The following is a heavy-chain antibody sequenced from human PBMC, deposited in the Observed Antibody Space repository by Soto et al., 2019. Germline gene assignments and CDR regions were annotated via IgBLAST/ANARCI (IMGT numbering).Heavy chain of an antibody. V-gene: IGHV1-69*13. CDR1: GGTFSSYA. Sequence: SVKVSCKASGGTFSSYAISWVRQAPGQGLEWMGGIIPIFGTANYAQKFQGRVTITADESTSTAYMELSSLRSEDTAVYYCARGSGVVVVAALGSGYFEYWGQGTLVTVSS. CDR2: IIPIFGTA. J-gene: IGHJ4*02. D-gene: IGHD2-15*01. CDR3: ARGSGVVVVAALGSGYFEY.